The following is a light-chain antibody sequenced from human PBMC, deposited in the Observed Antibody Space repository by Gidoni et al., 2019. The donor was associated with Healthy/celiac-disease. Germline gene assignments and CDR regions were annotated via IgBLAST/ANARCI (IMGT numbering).Light chain of an antibody. Sequence: ETVITQSPATPAVSPGERATLSCRASQSVNSNLAWYQQKPGQAPRHLIYGASTRATGIPARFSGSGSGTEFTLTISSLQSEDFAVYYCQQYNNWLRTFGQGTKVEIK. CDR2: GAS. J-gene: IGKJ1*01. CDR1: QSVNSN. V-gene: IGKV3-15*01. CDR3: QQYNNWLRT.